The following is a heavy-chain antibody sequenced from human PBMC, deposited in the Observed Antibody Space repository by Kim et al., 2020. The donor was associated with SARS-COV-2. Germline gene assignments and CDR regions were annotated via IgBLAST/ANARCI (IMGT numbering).Heavy chain of an antibody. J-gene: IGHJ4*02. CDR3: ARGSYWDY. CDR1: GYTFTSHD. V-gene: IGHV1-18*01. Sequence: ASVKVSCKASGYTFTSHDINWVRQAPGQGLEWMGWISPYNGNTDYAQKVQGRVTMTADTSTTKAHMELRSLRSDDTAVYYCARGSYWDYWGQGTLVTVSS. CDR2: ISPYNGNT.